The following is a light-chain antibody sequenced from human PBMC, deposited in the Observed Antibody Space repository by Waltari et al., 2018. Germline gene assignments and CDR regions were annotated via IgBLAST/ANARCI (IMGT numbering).Light chain of an antibody. CDR3: QQYYSTPYT. J-gene: IGKJ2*01. V-gene: IGKV4-1*01. CDR1: QSVLYSSNNKNY. Sequence: DIVMTQSPDSLAVSLGERATINCKSSQSVLYSSNNKNYLAWYQQKPGQPPKLLIYWASTRESGVPDRFSGSGSGTDFTLTSRSLQAEDVAVYYCQQYYSTPYTFGQGTKLEIK. CDR2: WAS.